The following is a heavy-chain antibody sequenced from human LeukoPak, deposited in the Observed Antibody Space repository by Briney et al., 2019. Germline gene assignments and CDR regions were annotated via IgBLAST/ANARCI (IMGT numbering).Heavy chain of an antibody. CDR1: GLTFSTSG. V-gene: IGHV3-33*01. CDR2: IWSDGSNK. J-gene: IGHJ4*02. Sequence: GGSLRLSCAASGLTFSTSGMHWVRQAPGKGLEWLAMIWSDGSNKYYADSVKGRFTISRDNSKGTVSLQMNSLRAEETAVYYCARDRAVRDLDHWGQGTLVTVSS. D-gene: IGHD1-26*01. CDR3: ARDRAVRDLDH.